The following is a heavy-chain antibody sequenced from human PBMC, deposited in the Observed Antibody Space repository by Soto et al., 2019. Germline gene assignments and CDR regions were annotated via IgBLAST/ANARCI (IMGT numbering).Heavy chain of an antibody. CDR1: GFTFSSYG. CDR2: IWYDGSNK. D-gene: IGHD3-16*01. Sequence: GGSLRLSCAASGFTFSSYGMHWVRQAPGKGLEWVAVIWYDGSNKYYADSGKGRFTISRDNSKNTLYLQMNSLRAEDTAVYYCARMALGGIRDGYNGYYFDYWGQGTLVTVSS. V-gene: IGHV3-33*08. J-gene: IGHJ4*02. CDR3: ARMALGGIRDGYNGYYFDY.